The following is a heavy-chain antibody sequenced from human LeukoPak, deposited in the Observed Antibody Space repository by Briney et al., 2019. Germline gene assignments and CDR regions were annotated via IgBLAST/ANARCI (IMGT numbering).Heavy chain of an antibody. CDR3: ARFNSGSYQHYFDY. CDR1: GGSISSSSYY. Sequence: SETLSLTCTVSGGSISSSSYYWGWIRQPPGKGLEWIGSIYYSGSTYYNPSLRSRVTISVDTSKNQFSLKLSSVTAADTAVYYCARFNSGSYQHYFDYWGQGTLVTVSS. CDR2: IYYSGST. V-gene: IGHV4-39*07. D-gene: IGHD1-26*01. J-gene: IGHJ4*02.